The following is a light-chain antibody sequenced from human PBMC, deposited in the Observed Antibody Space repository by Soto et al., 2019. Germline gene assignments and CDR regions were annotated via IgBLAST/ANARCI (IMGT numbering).Light chain of an antibody. J-gene: IGKJ4*01. V-gene: IGKV3-11*01. Sequence: EIVLTQSPATLSLSPGERATLSCRASQSVRSYIAWYQQKPGQGPRLLIYDASNRATGIPARFSGSGSGTDFTLTISSLEPEDFAVYYCQQRRNWPPLTFGGGTKVEIK. CDR3: QQRRNWPPLT. CDR1: QSVRSY. CDR2: DAS.